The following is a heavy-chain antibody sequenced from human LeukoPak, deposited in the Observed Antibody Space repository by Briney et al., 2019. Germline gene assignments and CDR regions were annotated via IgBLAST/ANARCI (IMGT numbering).Heavy chain of an antibody. CDR1: GGSISSYY. J-gene: IGHJ6*03. CDR2: IYTSGST. V-gene: IGHV4-4*07. CDR3: AGDPPPYYYYMDV. Sequence: AETLSLTCTDSGGSISSYYWSWIRQPAGKGLEWIGRIYTSGSTNYNPSLKSRVTMSVDTSKNQFSLKLSSVTAADTAVYYCAGDPPPYYYYMDVWGQGTTVTVSS.